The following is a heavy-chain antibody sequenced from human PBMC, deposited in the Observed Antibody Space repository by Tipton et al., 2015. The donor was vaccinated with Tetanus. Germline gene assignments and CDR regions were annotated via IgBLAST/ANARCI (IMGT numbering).Heavy chain of an antibody. J-gene: IGHJ3*02. V-gene: IGHV4-39*07. Sequence: LRLSCTVSGDSISSRNSYWGWIRQPPGKGLEWVGSIYYSGSAYHNPSLKSRVTISVDTSKNQFSLKLSSVTAADTAVYYCARESWNRDAFDIWGQGTMVTVSS. D-gene: IGHD1-1*01. CDR3: ARESWNRDAFDI. CDR2: IYYSGSA. CDR1: GDSISSRNSY.